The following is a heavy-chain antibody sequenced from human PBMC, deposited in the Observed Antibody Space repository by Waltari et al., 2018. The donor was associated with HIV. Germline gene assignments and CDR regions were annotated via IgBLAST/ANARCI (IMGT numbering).Heavy chain of an antibody. V-gene: IGHV3-53*01. CDR3: ARMKRSYGSGQARYFYFGMDV. CDR1: GFSVSGNH. D-gene: IGHD3-10*01. Sequence: EVQLVESGGGLVQPGGSLSLSCAASGFSVSGNHMSWVRLPPGKGLQWVSVLYNEGRTQYIDSVKGRLTIFRDNSKNALYLQMNSLRVDDTAVYYCARMKRSYGSGQARYFYFGMDVWGQGTTVIVSS. J-gene: IGHJ6*02. CDR2: LYNEGRT.